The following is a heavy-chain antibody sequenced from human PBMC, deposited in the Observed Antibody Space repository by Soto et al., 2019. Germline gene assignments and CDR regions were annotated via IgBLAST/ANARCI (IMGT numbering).Heavy chain of an antibody. CDR2: IYPGDSDT. J-gene: IGHJ6*02. D-gene: IGHD5-12*01. Sequence: VESLKISCKGSGYSFTSYWIGWVRQMPGKGLEWMGIIYPGDSDTRYSPSFQGQVTISADKSISTAYLQWSSLKASDTAMYYCARGGWLQFFRAVDYYYYGMDVCGQGITVTV. CDR1: GYSFTSYW. V-gene: IGHV5-51*01. CDR3: ARGGWLQFFRAVDYYYYGMDV.